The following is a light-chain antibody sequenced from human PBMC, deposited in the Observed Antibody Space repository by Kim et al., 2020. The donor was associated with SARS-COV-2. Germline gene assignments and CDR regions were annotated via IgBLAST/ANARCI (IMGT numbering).Light chain of an antibody. CDR1: KLGDKY. CDR2: QDT. J-gene: IGLJ2*01. Sequence: SYELTQPPSVSVSPGQTASITCSGDKLGDKYACWYQQKPGQSPVLVIYQDTKRPSGIPERFSGSNSGNTATLTISGTQPMDEAAYYCQTWDSTTVV. V-gene: IGLV3-1*01. CDR3: QTWDSTTVV.